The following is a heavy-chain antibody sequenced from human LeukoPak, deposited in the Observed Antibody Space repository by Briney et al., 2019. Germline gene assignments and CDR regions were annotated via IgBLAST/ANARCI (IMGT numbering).Heavy chain of an antibody. CDR3: ARDEQQLADDAFDI. D-gene: IGHD1/OR15-1a*01. CDR1: GYTFTGYY. CDR2: INPSSGGT. J-gene: IGHJ3*02. Sequence: ASVRVSCKASGYTFTGYYMHWVRQAPGQGLEWMGWINPSSGGTNYAQKFQGRVTMTRDTSISTAYMELSRLRSDDTAVYYCARDEQQLADDAFDIWGQGTMVTVSS. V-gene: IGHV1-2*02.